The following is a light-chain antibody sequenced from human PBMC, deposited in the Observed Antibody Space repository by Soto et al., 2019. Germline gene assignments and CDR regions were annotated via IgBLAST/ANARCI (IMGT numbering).Light chain of an antibody. CDR3: QQLTSYPVT. Sequence: DIQLTQSPSFLSASVGDRVTITCRASHSISNFFAWYPQKPGRVPMLLIYAASTLQSGVPSRFSGSGSGTEFTLTISSLQPEDFATYYCQQLTSYPVTFGGGTKVEIK. CDR1: HSISNF. V-gene: IGKV1-9*01. J-gene: IGKJ4*01. CDR2: AAS.